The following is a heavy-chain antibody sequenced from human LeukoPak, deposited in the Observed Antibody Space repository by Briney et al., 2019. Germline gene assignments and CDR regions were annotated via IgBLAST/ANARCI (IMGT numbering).Heavy chain of an antibody. J-gene: IGHJ1*01. CDR2: IYPGDSET. V-gene: IGHV5-51*01. Sequence: GESLKISCEGSGYEFSNNWIGWVRPMTGKGLGWVAIIYPGDSETRYTPSFEGQVTISADKSINTAYLQWSSLKASDSAMYYCASEDEYFQHWGQGTLVTVSS. CDR3: ASEDEYFQH. CDR1: GYEFSNNW.